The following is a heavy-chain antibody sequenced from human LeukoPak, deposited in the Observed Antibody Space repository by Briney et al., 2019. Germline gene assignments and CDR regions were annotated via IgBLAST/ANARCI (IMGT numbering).Heavy chain of an antibody. V-gene: IGHV3-23*01. Sequence: GGSLRLSCAASGFTFSSYAMSWVRQAPGKGLEWVSAISGSGGSTYYADSVKGRSTISRDNSKNTLYLQMNSLRAEDTAVYYCAKGIAAADFNWFDPWGQGTPVTVSS. CDR2: ISGSGGST. D-gene: IGHD6-13*01. CDR1: GFTFSSYA. CDR3: AKGIAAADFNWFDP. J-gene: IGHJ5*02.